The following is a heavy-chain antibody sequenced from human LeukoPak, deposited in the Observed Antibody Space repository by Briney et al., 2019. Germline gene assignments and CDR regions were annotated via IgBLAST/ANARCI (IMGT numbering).Heavy chain of an antibody. J-gene: IGHJ4*02. CDR3: ARVMGYCSSTSCLTYFDY. D-gene: IGHD2-2*01. CDR1: GFTFSSYW. V-gene: IGHV3-74*01. Sequence: AGGSLRLSCAASGFTFSSYWMHWVRQAPGKGLVWVSRINSDGSSTSYADSVKGRFTISRDNAKNTLYLQMNSLRAEDAAVYYCARVMGYCSSTSCLTYFDYWGQGTLVTVSS. CDR2: INSDGSST.